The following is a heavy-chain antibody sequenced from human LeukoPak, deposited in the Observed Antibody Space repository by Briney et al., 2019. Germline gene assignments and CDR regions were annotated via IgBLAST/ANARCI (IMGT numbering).Heavy chain of an antibody. CDR3: ARITPAGRQLDY. CDR2: IDWDDDK. V-gene: IGHV2-70*11. CDR1: GFSLSTSGMC. Sequence: SGRALVKPTQTLTLTCTFSGFSLSTSGMCVSWIRQPPVKAREKLARIDWDDDKYYSTSLKTRLTISKDTSKNQVVLTMTNMDPVDTATYYCARITPAGRQLDYWGQGTLVTV. J-gene: IGHJ4*02. D-gene: IGHD6-13*01.